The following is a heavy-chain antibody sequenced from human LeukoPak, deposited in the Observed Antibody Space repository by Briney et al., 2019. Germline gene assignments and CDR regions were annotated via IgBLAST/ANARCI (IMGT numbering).Heavy chain of an antibody. D-gene: IGHD6-13*01. CDR3: ARSLYSSRYIRPFGY. J-gene: IGHJ4*02. V-gene: IGHV3-48*02. CDR1: GFTFSSYS. CDR2: ISSSSSTI. Sequence: GGSLRLSCAASGFTFSSYSMNWVRQAPGKGLEWVSYISSSSSTIYYADSVKGRFTISRDNAKNSLYLQMNNLRDEDTAVYYCARSLYSSRYIRPFGYWGQGTLVTVSS.